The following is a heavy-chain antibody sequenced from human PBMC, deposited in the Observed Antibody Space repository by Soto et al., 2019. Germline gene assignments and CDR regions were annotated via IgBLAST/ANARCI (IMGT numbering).Heavy chain of an antibody. CDR3: ARCCVVVVAATRHWFDL. CDR1: GGSLSGYY. D-gene: IGHD2-15*01. Sequence: PSETLSLTSAVYGGSLSGYYWSWIRHPPGKGREWIGAINHSGSTNYNPSLISRVTISVDTSKNQFSLKLSSVTAADTAVYYCARCCVVVVAATRHWFDLWGQGTLVTVSS. CDR2: INHSGST. V-gene: IGHV4-34*01. J-gene: IGHJ5*02.